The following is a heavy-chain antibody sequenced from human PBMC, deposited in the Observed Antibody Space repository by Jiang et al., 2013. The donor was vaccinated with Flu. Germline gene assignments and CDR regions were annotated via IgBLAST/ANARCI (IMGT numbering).Heavy chain of an antibody. J-gene: IGHJ4*02. Sequence: GLVKPSQTLSLTCTVSGGSISSGGYYWSWIRQHPGKGLEWIGYIYYSGSTYYNPSLKSRVTISVDTSKNQFSLKLSSVTAADTAVYYCAREPKPRPYFDYWGQGTLVTVSS. D-gene: IGHD6-6*01. CDR2: IYYSGST. CDR3: AREPKPRPYFDY. CDR1: GGSISSGGYY. V-gene: IGHV4-31*03.